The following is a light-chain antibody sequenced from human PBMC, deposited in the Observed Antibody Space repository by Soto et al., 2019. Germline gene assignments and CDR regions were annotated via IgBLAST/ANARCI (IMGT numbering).Light chain of an antibody. Sequence: EIQMTQTPSSLSASVGDRVTITCRASQDISNYLAWYQQKPGQAPKLLIYVASTLQSGLPSRFSGSGSGTEFILTITILHPEYVANYHCQRYNNVPHTFGGGTKVEI. J-gene: IGKJ4*01. CDR2: VAS. V-gene: IGKV1-27*01. CDR1: QDISNY. CDR3: QRYNNVPHT.